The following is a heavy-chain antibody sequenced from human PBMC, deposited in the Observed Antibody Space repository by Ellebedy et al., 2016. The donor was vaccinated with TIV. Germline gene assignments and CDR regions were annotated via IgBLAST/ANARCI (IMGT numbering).Heavy chain of an antibody. V-gene: IGHV3-7*03. Sequence: PGGSLRLSCTDSDFTFRNYYMSWVRQPPGRGLEWVANINQDGSWTIYVDSVKGRFTISRDNAQKSLYLQMNTLRAEDKAVYYCARWNGRYSWGQGALVTVSS. D-gene: IGHD1-1*01. J-gene: IGHJ4*02. CDR2: INQDGSWT. CDR3: ARWNGRYS. CDR1: DFTFRNYY.